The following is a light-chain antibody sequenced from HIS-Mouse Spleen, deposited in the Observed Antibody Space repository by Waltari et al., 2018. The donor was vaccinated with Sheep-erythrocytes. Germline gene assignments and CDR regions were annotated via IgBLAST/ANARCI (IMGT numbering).Light chain of an antibody. V-gene: IGLV3-25*03. CDR3: QSADSSGTYV. CDR2: KDS. J-gene: IGLJ1*01. Sequence: SYELTQPPSVSVSPGQTARITCSGDALPKQYAYWYQQKPGQAPVVVIYKDSEGPSGIPERFSGSSSGTTATLTISGVQAEDEADYYCQSADSSGTYVFGTGTKVTVL. CDR1: ALPKQY.